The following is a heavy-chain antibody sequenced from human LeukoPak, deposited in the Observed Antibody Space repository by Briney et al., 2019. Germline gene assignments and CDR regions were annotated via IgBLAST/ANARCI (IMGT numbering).Heavy chain of an antibody. D-gene: IGHD6-19*01. V-gene: IGHV3-23*01. Sequence: PGGSLRLSCAASGFTFSSYGMSWVRQAPGKGLEWVSAISGSGGSTYYADSVKGRFTISRDNSKNTLYLQMNSLRADDTAVYYCAKDLSWLGLGYWGQGTLVTVSS. CDR1: GFTFSSYG. CDR2: ISGSGGST. J-gene: IGHJ4*02. CDR3: AKDLSWLGLGY.